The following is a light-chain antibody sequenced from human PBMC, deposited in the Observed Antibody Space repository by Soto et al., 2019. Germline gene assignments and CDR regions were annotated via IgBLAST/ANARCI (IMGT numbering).Light chain of an antibody. J-gene: IGKJ4*01. CDR2: GAS. V-gene: IGKV3-20*01. Sequence: EIVMTQSPATLSLSPGERATLSCRASQSGSGTYLAWYQQKPGQAPRLLIPGASRRATGIPDRFSGSGSGTDFTLTISSLEPEDFAVYYCQQYGKSPLTFGGGTKVDIK. CDR1: QSGSGTY. CDR3: QQYGKSPLT.